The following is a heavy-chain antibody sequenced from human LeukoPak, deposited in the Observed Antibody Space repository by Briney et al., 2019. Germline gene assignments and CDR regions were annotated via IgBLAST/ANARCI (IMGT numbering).Heavy chain of an antibody. CDR2: INPGDGST. V-gene: IGHV1-46*01. J-gene: IGHJ5*02. Sequence: ASVKVSCKASGFTFTSYYMHWVRQAPGQGLEWMGMINPGDGSTTYAQRFQGRVTMTRDTSTTTDYMELSSLRSDDTAVYYCTYSYSSSSGWFDPWGQGTLVTVSS. CDR3: TYSYSSSSGWFDP. D-gene: IGHD6-6*01. CDR1: GFTFTSYY.